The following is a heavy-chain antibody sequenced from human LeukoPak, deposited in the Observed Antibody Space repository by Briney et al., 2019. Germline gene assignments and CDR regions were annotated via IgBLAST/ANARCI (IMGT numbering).Heavy chain of an antibody. V-gene: IGHV1-2*02. CDR1: GYTFTGYY. D-gene: IGHD2/OR15-2a*01. J-gene: IGHJ6*02. Sequence: ASVKVSCKASGYTFTGYYMHWVRQAPGQGLEWMGWINPNSGGTNYAQKFQGRVTMTRDTSISTAYMELSRLRSDDTAVYYCAREISRMGYYYYGMDVWGQGTLVTVSS. CDR3: AREISRMGYYYYGMDV. CDR2: INPNSGGT.